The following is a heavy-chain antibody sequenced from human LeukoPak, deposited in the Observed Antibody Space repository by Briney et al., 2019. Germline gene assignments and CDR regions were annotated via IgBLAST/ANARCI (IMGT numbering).Heavy chain of an antibody. Sequence: ASVKVSCKASGYTFTGYYMHWVRQAPGQGVEWMGWINPNSGGTNYEQKFQGRVTMTRVTSISTAYMELWSLRSDDTALYYCARDRYSGSRNYWGGGDYWGQGTLVTVSP. CDR1: GYTFTGYY. V-gene: IGHV1-2*02. CDR2: INPNSGGT. CDR3: ARDRYSGSRNYWGGGDY. D-gene: IGHD3-10*01. J-gene: IGHJ4*02.